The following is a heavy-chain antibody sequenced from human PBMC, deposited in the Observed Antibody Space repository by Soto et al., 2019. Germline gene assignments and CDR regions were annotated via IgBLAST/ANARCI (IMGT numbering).Heavy chain of an antibody. CDR3: AQRVSYSVLCDVGWFDS. CDR1: GFSLSNSGVG. Sequence: QITLKESGPTLVEPTQTLTLTCSFSGFSLSNSGVGVGWFRQAPGKALECLGIIYWDNDRRYNPSLKDRLSITKATSKNQVVVTMIYMEAVDTGTYYCAQRVSYSVLCDVGWFDSWGEGTPVTVS. CDR2: IYWDNDR. D-gene: IGHD3-10*01. V-gene: IGHV2-5*02. J-gene: IGHJ5*01.